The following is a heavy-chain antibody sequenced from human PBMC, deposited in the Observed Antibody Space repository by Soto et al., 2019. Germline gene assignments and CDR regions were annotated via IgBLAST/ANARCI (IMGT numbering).Heavy chain of an antibody. CDR2: SRNKANSYST. CDR1: GFTFSDHY. Sequence: EVQLVESGGGLVQPGGSLRLSCAASGFTFSDHYMDWVRQAPGKGLEWVGSSRNKANSYSTEYAASVKGRFTISRDESKTSLYVQMNSLKTEDTAVYYWDRFSGSYTRGLDYWGQGTLVTDSS. CDR3: DRFSGSYTRGLDY. D-gene: IGHD1-26*01. J-gene: IGHJ4*02. V-gene: IGHV3-72*01.